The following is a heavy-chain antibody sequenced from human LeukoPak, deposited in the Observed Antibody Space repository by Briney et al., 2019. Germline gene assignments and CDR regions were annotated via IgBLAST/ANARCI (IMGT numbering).Heavy chain of an antibody. Sequence: PGGSLRLSCAASGFTFSSYSMNWVRQAPGKGLEWVSSISSSSSYIYYADSVKGRFTISRDNAKNSLYLQMNSLRAEHTPVYYCTRDRDSYSGRYYDYWGEGTLVTVSS. V-gene: IGHV3-21*01. CDR3: TRDRDSYSGRYYDY. CDR2: ISSSSSYI. D-gene: IGHD1-26*01. CDR1: GFTFSSYS. J-gene: IGHJ4*02.